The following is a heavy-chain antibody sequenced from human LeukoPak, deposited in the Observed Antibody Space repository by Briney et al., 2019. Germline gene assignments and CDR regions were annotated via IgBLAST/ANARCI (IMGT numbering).Heavy chain of an antibody. D-gene: IGHD3-3*01. CDR3: ARGPTYYDFWSGYSSLYYFDY. Sequence: GGSLRLSCAASGFTFSSYSMNWVRQAPGKGLEWASYISSSSSTIYYADSVKGRFTISRDNAKNSLYLQMNSLRAEDTAVYYCARGPTYYDFWSGYSSLYYFDYWGQGTLVTVSS. J-gene: IGHJ4*02. CDR2: ISSSSSTI. CDR1: GFTFSSYS. V-gene: IGHV3-48*01.